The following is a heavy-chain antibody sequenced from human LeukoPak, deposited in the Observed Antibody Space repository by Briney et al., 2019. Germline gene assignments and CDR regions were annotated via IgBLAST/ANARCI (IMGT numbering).Heavy chain of an antibody. CDR2: IYYSGST. Sequence: EASETLSLTCTVSGGSISSGTYYWSWIRQHPGKGLEWIGYIYYSGSTYYNPSLKSRVTISVDTSKNQFSLKLSSVTAADTAVYYCARARGVVTYYFDYWGQGTLVTVSS. V-gene: IGHV4-31*03. CDR1: GGSISSGTYY. D-gene: IGHD3-3*01. J-gene: IGHJ4*02. CDR3: ARARGVVTYYFDY.